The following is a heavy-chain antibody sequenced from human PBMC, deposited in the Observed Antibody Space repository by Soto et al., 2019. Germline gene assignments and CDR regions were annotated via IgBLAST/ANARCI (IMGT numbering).Heavy chain of an antibody. CDR3: ARDRPGEGYSSQYYYYYYGMDV. V-gene: IGHV3-33*01. D-gene: IGHD6-13*01. CDR2: IWYDGSNK. J-gene: IGHJ6*02. Sequence: QVQLVECGGGVVQPGRSLRLSCAASGFTFSSYGMHWVRQAPGKGLEWVAVIWYDGSNKYYADSVKGRFTISRDNSKNTLYLQMNSLRAEDTAVYYCARDRPGEGYSSQYYYYYYGMDVWGQGTTVTVSS. CDR1: GFTFSSYG.